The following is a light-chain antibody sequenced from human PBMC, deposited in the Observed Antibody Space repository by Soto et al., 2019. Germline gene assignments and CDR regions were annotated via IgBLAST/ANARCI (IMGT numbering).Light chain of an antibody. J-gene: IGLJ2*01. CDR2: GNV. V-gene: IGLV1-40*01. CDR1: TSNIGAGYD. CDR3: QSYDSSLTVV. Sequence: QPVLTQPPSVSGAPGQRVIISCTGSTSNIGAGYDVQWYQQFPGTAPKLLVYGNVNRPSGVPDRFSGSKSGTSASLAITGLQAEDEADYYCQSYDSSLTVVFGGGTKLTVL.